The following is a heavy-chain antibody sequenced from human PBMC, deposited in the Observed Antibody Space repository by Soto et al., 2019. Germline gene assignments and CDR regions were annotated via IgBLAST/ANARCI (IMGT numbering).Heavy chain of an antibody. CDR3: ATTPGGAAY. Sequence: QVHLVESGGGVVQPGRSLRLSCAASGFTFSTYTMHWVRQAPGKGLEWVADISYNGKYEYYADSVKGRFTISRDNSKSTLYVQMNSLTPEDTAVYYCATTPGGAAYWGQGTLVTVSS. D-gene: IGHD2-15*01. CDR1: GFTFSTYT. J-gene: IGHJ4*02. V-gene: IGHV3-30*04. CDR2: ISYNGKYE.